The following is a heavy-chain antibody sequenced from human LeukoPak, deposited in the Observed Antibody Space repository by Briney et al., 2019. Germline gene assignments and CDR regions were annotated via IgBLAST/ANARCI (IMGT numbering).Heavy chain of an antibody. CDR3: AKGGFGELSYYFDY. CDR1: GFTVSSNS. J-gene: IGHJ4*02. V-gene: IGHV3-53*05. D-gene: IGHD3-10*01. Sequence: GGSLRLSCTVSGFTVSSNSMSWVRQAPGKGLEWVSFIYSDNTHYSDSVKGRFTISRDNAKNSLYLQMNSLRAEDMALYYCAKGGFGELSYYFDYWGQGTLVTVSS. CDR2: IYSDNT.